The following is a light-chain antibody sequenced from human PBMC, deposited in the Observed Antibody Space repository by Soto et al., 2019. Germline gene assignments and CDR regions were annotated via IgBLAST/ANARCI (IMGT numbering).Light chain of an antibody. J-gene: IGKJ5*01. V-gene: IGKV3-20*01. CDR2: GAS. CDR1: QSVSSSY. Sequence: EKVMTQSPATLSLSPGERATLSFRSSQSVSSSYLAWYQQKPGQAPRLLIYGASSRATGIPDRFSGSGSGTDFTLTISRLEPEDFAVYYCQQYGSSLITFGQGTRLEIK. CDR3: QQYGSSLIT.